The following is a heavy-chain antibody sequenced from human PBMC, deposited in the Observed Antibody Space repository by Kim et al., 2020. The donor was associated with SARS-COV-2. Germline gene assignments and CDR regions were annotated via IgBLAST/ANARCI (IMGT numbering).Heavy chain of an antibody. CDR2: IKEDESES. J-gene: IGHJ6*01. Sequence: GGSLRLSCAASGFTFGKYWMSWVRQAPGKGLEWVANIKEDESESYYVDSVKGRFTISRDNAKNSLFLQMNSLRAEDTAVYYCARENGAIVVVPVSDHYG. V-gene: IGHV3-7*05. D-gene: IGHD2-21*01. CDR3: ARENGAIVVVPVSDHYG. CDR1: GFTFGKYW.